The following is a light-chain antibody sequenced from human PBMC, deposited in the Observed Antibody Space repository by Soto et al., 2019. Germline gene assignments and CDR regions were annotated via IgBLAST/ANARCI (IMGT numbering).Light chain of an antibody. CDR2: EVS. CDR3: TSYAASNNYV. J-gene: IGLJ1*01. CDR1: SSDVGRYNH. Sequence: QSALTQPPSASGSPGQSVTISCTGTSSDVGRYNHVSWYQQHPGKAPKLMIYEVSGRPSGVPDRFSGSKSGNTAALTVSGLQDEDEADYYCTSYAASNNYVFGTGTKLTVL. V-gene: IGLV2-8*01.